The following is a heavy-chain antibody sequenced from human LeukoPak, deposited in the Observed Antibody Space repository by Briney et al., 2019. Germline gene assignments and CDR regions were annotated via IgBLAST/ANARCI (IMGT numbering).Heavy chain of an antibody. CDR2: IYHSGST. J-gene: IGHJ5*02. Sequence: PSETLSLTCAVSGGSISSGGYSWSWIRQPPGKGLEWIGYIYHSGSTYYNPSLKSRVTISVDRSKNQFSLKLSSVTAADTAVYYCASVTGYYYGNGYNWFDPWGQGTLVTVSS. CDR1: GGSISSGGYS. V-gene: IGHV4-30-2*01. CDR3: ASVTGYYYGNGYNWFDP. D-gene: IGHD3-22*01.